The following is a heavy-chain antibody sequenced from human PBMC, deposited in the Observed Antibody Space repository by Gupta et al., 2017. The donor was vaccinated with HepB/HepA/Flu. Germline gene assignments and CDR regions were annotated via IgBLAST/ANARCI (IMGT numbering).Heavy chain of an antibody. Sequence: QVQLVGSGGGVVQPGTSLRLSCAASGLSFGNYGMHWVRQAPGKGLEWVAVISFDGSTTDYADSVKGRFTSSRDNSKNTVFLQVTNLRPEDTAVYYCAKDHRYCTTTSCQNSDYYFYMDVWGKGTTVTVSS. D-gene: IGHD2-8*01. CDR2: ISFDGSTT. CDR1: GLSFGNYG. V-gene: IGHV3-30*18. J-gene: IGHJ6*03. CDR3: AKDHRYCTTTSCQNSDYYFYMDV.